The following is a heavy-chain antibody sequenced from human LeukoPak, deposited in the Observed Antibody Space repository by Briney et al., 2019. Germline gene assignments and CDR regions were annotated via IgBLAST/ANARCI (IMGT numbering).Heavy chain of an antibody. Sequence: GGSLRLSCEASGFTVSSNYMSWVRQAPGKGLEWVSVIYSGGSTYYADSVKGRFTISRDNSKNTLYLQMNSLRAEDTAVYYCARGTYDSSGYYVPDAFDIWGQGTMVTVSS. J-gene: IGHJ3*02. CDR2: IYSGGST. CDR3: ARGTYDSSGYYVPDAFDI. D-gene: IGHD3-22*01. V-gene: IGHV3-53*01. CDR1: GFTVSSNY.